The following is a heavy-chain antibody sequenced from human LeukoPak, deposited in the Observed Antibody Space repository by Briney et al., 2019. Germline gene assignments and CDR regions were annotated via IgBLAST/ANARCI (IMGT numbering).Heavy chain of an antibody. V-gene: IGHV5-51*01. Sequence: GESLKISFKSSGFSLSTYWIGLVRPMPGKGLGVMGINYPGDSDSRSSPSFQGQVTMSADKSTSTAYLKWSSLKASDTAMYYCARHGPDYGGFDYWGQGTLVTVSS. D-gene: IGHD4-23*01. CDR2: NYPGDSDS. J-gene: IGHJ4*02. CDR1: GFSLSTYW. CDR3: ARHGPDYGGFDY.